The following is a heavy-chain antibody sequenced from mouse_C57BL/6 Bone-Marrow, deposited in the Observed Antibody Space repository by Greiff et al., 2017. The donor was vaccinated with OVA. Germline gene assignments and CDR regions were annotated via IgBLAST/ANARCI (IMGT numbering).Heavy chain of an antibody. J-gene: IGHJ1*03. Sequence: VQLQQSGAELVKPGASVKISCKASGYTFTDYYINWVKQRPGQGLEWIGKIGPGSGSTYYNEKFKGKATLTADKSSSTAYMQLSSLTSEDSAVYFCARPFYYYGSSPYWYFDVWGTGTTVTVSS. V-gene: IGHV1-77*01. CDR3: ARPFYYYGSSPYWYFDV. CDR2: IGPGSGST. CDR1: GYTFTDYY. D-gene: IGHD1-1*01.